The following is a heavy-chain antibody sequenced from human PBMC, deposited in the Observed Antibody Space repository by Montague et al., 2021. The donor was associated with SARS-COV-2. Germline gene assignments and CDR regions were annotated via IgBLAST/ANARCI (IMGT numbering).Heavy chain of an antibody. CDR1: DGSITSDNYY. D-gene: IGHD3-16*01. CDR2: IFTSGNT. Sequence: TLSLTCTVSDGSITSDNYYWSWIRQPAGKGLEWIGRIFTSGNTDYNPSLTGRVTMSLDTSESQFSLKLNSVTAADTAIYYCAGVRFNAWHYFDYRGPGILVTVSS. J-gene: IGHJ4*02. CDR3: AGVRFNAWHYFDY. V-gene: IGHV4-61*02.